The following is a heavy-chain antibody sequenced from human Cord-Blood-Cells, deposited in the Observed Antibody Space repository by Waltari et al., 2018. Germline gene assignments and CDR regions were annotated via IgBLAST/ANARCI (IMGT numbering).Heavy chain of an antibody. Sequence: QVQLQQWGAGLLKPSETLSLTCAVYGGSFSGYYWSWIRQPPGKGLEWIGEINHSGSTNYNPALKRRVTIAVDTSKNQFYLKLSSVTAADTAVYYCARAPWGWGYCDLWGRGTLVTVSS. CDR1: GGSFSGYY. CDR2: INHSGST. D-gene: IGHD3-16*01. V-gene: IGHV4-34*01. J-gene: IGHJ2*01. CDR3: ARAPWGWGYCDL.